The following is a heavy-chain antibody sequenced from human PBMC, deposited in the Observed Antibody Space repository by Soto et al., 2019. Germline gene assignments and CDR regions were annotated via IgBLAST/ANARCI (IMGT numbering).Heavy chain of an antibody. V-gene: IGHV3-74*01. D-gene: IGHD5-18*01. J-gene: IGHJ4*02. Sequence: EVQLVESGGGLVQPGGSLRLSCVGSGFTFSNYWIHWVRQVPGKGPVWVSRVNPAGSASSYADFVKGRFTVSRDNDKNKGYLKMNSLSADDTAVYYCATGGYSYGWGYWGQGTLVTVSS. CDR1: GFTFSNYW. CDR2: VNPAGSAS. CDR3: ATGGYSYGWGY.